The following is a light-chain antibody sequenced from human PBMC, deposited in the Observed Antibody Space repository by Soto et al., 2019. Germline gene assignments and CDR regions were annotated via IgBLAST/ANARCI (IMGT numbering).Light chain of an antibody. CDR1: NIGTKS. Sequence: SYELTQPPSVSVAPGQTARITCGGNNIGTKSVHWYQLRPGQAPVVVVYDDSDRPSGIPERFSGFNSGSTATLTISRVEDGDEADYFCQVWDSSIDHYVFGTGTKVTV. J-gene: IGLJ1*01. CDR3: QVWDSSIDHYV. CDR2: DDS. V-gene: IGLV3-21*02.